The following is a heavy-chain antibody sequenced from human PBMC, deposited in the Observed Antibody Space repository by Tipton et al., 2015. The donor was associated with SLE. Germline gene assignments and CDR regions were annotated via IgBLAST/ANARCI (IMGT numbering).Heavy chain of an antibody. V-gene: IGHV4-59*01. CDR2: IYYSGST. CDR1: GGSISSYY. D-gene: IGHD3-22*01. CDR3: ARDPRDSSGYPDAFDI. J-gene: IGHJ3*02. Sequence: TLSLTCTVSGGSISSYYWNWIRQPPGKGLEWIGYIYYSGSTNYNPSLKSRVTISVDTSKNQFSLRLSSVTAADTAVYYCARDPRDSSGYPDAFDIWGQGTMVTVSS.